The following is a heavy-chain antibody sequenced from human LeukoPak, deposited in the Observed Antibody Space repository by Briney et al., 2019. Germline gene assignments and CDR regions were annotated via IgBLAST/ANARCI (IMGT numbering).Heavy chain of an antibody. V-gene: IGHV3-30*04. Sequence: GRSLRLSCAASGFTFSSYAMHWVRQAPGKGLEWVAVISYDGSNKYYADSVKGRFTISRDNSKNTLYLQMNSLRAEDTAVYYCAKDAVAMRYFDYWGQGTLVTVSS. CDR2: ISYDGSNK. J-gene: IGHJ4*02. CDR3: AKDAVAMRYFDY. CDR1: GFTFSSYA. D-gene: IGHD6-19*01.